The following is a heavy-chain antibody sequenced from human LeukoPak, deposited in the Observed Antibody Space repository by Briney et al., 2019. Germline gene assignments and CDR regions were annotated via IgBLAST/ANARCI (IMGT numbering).Heavy chain of an antibody. V-gene: IGHV3-21*01. CDR2: ISSSSSYI. Sequence: GGSLRLSCAASGFTFSSYSMNWVRQAPGKGLEWVSSISSSSSYIYYADSVKGRFTISRDNAKNSLYLQMNILRAEDTAVFYCARDWVGTTFDIWGQGTMVTVSS. CDR3: ARDWVGTTFDI. D-gene: IGHD2-21*02. J-gene: IGHJ3*02. CDR1: GFTFSSYS.